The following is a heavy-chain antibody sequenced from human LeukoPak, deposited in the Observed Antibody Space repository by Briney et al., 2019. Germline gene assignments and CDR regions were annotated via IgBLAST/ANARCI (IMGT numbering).Heavy chain of an antibody. J-gene: IGHJ4*02. V-gene: IGHV1-8*01. CDR2: MNPNSGNT. Sequence: ASVKVSCKASGYTFTSYDINWVRQATGQGLEWMEWMNPNSGNTGYAQKFQGRVTMARNTSISTAYMELSSLRSEDTAVYYCARDLREAEAFDYWGQGTLVTVSS. D-gene: IGHD4-17*01. CDR1: GYTFTSYD. CDR3: ARDLREAEAFDY.